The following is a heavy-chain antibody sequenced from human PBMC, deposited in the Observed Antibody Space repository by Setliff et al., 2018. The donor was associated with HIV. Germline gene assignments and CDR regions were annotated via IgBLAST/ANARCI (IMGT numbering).Heavy chain of an antibody. CDR1: GFTFNDYY. CDR2: ISGSGATT. CDR3: AKTTPSSIRSPYYYYMDV. D-gene: IGHD6-13*01. Sequence: GGSLRLSCAVSGFTFNDYYMSWVRQAPGKGLEWVSGISGSGATTNYADSVKGRFTISRDNSKNTLYLQMSTLRAEDTAVYYCAKTTPSSIRSPYYYYMDVWGKGTTVTVSS. V-gene: IGHV3-23*01. J-gene: IGHJ6*03.